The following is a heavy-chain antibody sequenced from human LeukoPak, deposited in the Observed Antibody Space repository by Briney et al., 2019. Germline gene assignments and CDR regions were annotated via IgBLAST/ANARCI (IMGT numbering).Heavy chain of an antibody. J-gene: IGHJ4*02. D-gene: IGHD1/OR15-1a*01. CDR2: ISHTGNT. Sequence: SETLSLTCAVSGYSISSGYYWGWIRQPPGKGLEWFGNISHTGNTYYTPSLKSRITISLDTSKNQFSLKLTSVTAADTAVYFCARGYDYNWNNGGFFDFWGQGTPVTVSS. CDR1: GYSISSGYY. V-gene: IGHV4-38-2*01. CDR3: ARGYDYNWNNGGFFDF.